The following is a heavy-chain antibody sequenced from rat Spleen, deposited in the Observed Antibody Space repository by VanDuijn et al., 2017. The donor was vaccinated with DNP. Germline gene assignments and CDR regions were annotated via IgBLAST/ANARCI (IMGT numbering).Heavy chain of an antibody. Sequence: EVKLVESGGGLVQPGRSLKLSCAASGFNFNDYWMGWVRQAPGKGLEWIGQINKESGTIIYSPSLKDKFTISRDNAQNTLYLQMNKLGSEDTAIYYCTRDRGTEGYWGQGVMVTVSS. J-gene: IGHJ2*01. V-gene: IGHV4-2*01. CDR1: GFNFNDYW. CDR2: INKESGTI. CDR3: TRDRGTEGY. D-gene: IGHD1-11*01.